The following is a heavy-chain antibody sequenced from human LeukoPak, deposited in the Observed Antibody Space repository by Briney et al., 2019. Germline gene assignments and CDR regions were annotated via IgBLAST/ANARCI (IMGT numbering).Heavy chain of an antibody. CDR3: AKVSPHYSSIDY. CDR1: GFTFSSYG. CDR2: ISYDGSNK. V-gene: IGHV3-30*18. D-gene: IGHD6-13*01. J-gene: IGHJ4*02. Sequence: GGSLRLSCAASGFTFSSYGMHWVRQAPGKGLEWVAVISYDGSNKYYADSMKGRFTISRDNSKNTLYLQMNSLRAEDTAVYYCAKVSPHYSSIDYWGQGTLVTVSS.